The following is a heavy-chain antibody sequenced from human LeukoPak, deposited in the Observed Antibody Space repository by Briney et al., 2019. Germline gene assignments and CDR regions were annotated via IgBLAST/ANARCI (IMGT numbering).Heavy chain of an antibody. Sequence: GASVKVSCKASGYTFTSYGISWVRQAPGQGLEWMGWISAYNGNTNYAQKLQGRVTKTTDTSTSTAYMELRSLRSEDTAVYYCASPAQLRFLEWLSFDYWGQGTLVTVSS. J-gene: IGHJ4*02. V-gene: IGHV1-18*01. D-gene: IGHD3-3*01. CDR1: GYTFTSYG. CDR2: ISAYNGNT. CDR3: ASPAQLRFLEWLSFDY.